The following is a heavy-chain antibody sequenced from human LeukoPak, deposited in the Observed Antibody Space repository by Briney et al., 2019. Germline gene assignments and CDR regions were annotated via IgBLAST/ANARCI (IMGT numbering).Heavy chain of an antibody. J-gene: IGHJ6*02. CDR2: ISSNGGST. D-gene: IGHD3-10*01. CDR3: VKTVRGYYGMDV. Sequence: PGGSLRLSCAASGFTFSSYTMNWVRQAPGKGLEYVSAISSNGGSTYYADSVKGRFTISRDNSKNTLYLQMSSLRAEDTAVYYCVKTVRGYYGMDVWGQGTTVTVSS. CDR1: GFTFSSYT. V-gene: IGHV3-64D*06.